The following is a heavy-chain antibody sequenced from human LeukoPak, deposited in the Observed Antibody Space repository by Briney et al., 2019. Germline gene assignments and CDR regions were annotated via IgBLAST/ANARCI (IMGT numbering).Heavy chain of an antibody. J-gene: IGHJ4*02. CDR2: IIGSGSST. V-gene: IGHV3-23*01. CDR3: AKGKRLLDY. CDR1: GFTLSTYT. Sequence: GGSLRLSCAASGFTLSTYTMTWVRRAPGKGLEWISCIIGSGSSTYYADFVKGRFTISRDNFQNTLYLQMNSLRAEDTAVYYCAKGKRLLDYWGQGTLVTVSS. D-gene: IGHD6-25*01.